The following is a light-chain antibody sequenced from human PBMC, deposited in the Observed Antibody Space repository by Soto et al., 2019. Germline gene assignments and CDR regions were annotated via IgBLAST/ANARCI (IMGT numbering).Light chain of an antibody. Sequence: QFALTQPPSLSGAPGQRVTISCTGGSCNIGAGYDVHWYQQLPGTAPKLLIYGNSNRHSGVPDRFYGSKSGTSASLAITGLQAEDEAEYYCQSYDSSLSGYVF. CDR3: QSYDSSLSGYV. CDR2: GNS. V-gene: IGLV1-40*01. CDR1: SCNIGAGYD. J-gene: IGLJ1*01.